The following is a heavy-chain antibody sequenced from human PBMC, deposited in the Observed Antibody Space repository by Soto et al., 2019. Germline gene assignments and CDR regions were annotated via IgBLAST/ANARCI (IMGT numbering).Heavy chain of an antibody. Sequence: GGSLRLSCAASGFTFSHYWMSWVRQAPGKGLEWVANIKQERSEKDYADSLKGRFTISRDIARESVYLQVNSLRDDYTAVYYCARIGYSSSSFDYWGQGTLVTVSS. CDR2: IKQERSEK. V-gene: IGHV3-7*01. D-gene: IGHD6-6*01. CDR1: GFTFSHYW. CDR3: ARIGYSSSSFDY. J-gene: IGHJ4*02.